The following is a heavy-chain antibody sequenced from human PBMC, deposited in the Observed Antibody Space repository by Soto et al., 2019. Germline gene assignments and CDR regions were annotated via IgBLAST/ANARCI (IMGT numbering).Heavy chain of an antibody. CDR3: AKAAQWELLHYFDY. Sequence: SGGFLRLSXAASGFTFSSYGMHWVRQAPGKGLEWVAVISYDGSNKYYADSVKGRFTISRDNSKNTLYLQMNSLRAEDTAVYYCAKAAQWELLHYFDYWGQGTLVTVSS. V-gene: IGHV3-30*18. J-gene: IGHJ4*02. CDR1: GFTFSSYG. D-gene: IGHD1-26*01. CDR2: ISYDGSNK.